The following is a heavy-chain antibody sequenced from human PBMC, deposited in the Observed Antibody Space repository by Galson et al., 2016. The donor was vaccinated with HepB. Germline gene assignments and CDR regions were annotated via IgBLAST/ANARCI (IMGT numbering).Heavy chain of an antibody. V-gene: IGHV3-30-3*01. CDR2: ISYDGSNK. D-gene: IGHD1-26*01. CDR1: GFTFNTYA. J-gene: IGHJ4*02. Sequence: SLRLSCAASGFTFNTYAVHWVRQAPGKGLEWVAVISYDGSNKYYADSVKGRFTISRDNSKNTLYLQMNSLRAEDTAVYYCARDPSGRYVPYTPYFDYWGQGTLATVSS. CDR3: ARDPSGRYVPYTPYFDY.